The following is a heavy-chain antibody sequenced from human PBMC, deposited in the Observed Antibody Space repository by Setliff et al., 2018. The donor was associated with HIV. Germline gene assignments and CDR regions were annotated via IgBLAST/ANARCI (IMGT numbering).Heavy chain of an antibody. V-gene: IGHV3-21*01. Sequence: PGGSLRLSCAASGFTFFDYALNWVRQAPGKGLEWVSSISSSGSYIYYADPVKGRFTISRDHATSALYLQMDSLRAEDTALYYCTRSHSTRDAFDIWGQGTMVTVSS. J-gene: IGHJ3*02. CDR2: ISSSGSYI. CDR3: TRSHSTRDAFDI. D-gene: IGHD2-2*01. CDR1: GFTFFDYA.